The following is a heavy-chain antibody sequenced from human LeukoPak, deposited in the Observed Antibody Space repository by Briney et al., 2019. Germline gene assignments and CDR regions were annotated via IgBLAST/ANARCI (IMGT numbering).Heavy chain of an antibody. Sequence: GGSLRLSCAASGFTFSSYAMSWVRQAPGKGLEWVSTIISGGNTYYADSVKGRFTISRDNSKNTLYLQMNSLRAEDTAVFYCAKDPAIQLWINYYFDYWGQGTLVTVSS. J-gene: IGHJ4*02. V-gene: IGHV3-23*01. D-gene: IGHD5-18*01. CDR2: IISGGNT. CDR1: GFTFSSYA. CDR3: AKDPAIQLWINYYFDY.